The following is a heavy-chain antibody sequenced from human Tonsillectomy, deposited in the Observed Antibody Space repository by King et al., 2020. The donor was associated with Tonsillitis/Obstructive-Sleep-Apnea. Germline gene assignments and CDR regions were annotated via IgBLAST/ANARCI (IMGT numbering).Heavy chain of an antibody. CDR3: ARDWVDDFWSGFRHGKWFDP. CDR1: GGSIDNYY. D-gene: IGHD3-3*01. V-gene: IGHV4-59*01. CDR2: IYYSGST. J-gene: IGHJ5*02. Sequence: VQLQESGPGLVKPSETLSLTCTVSGGSIDNYYWSWIRQPPGKGLEWIGYIYYSGSTNYNPSLKSRVTISLDTSKNQFSLKLNSVTAADTAVYYCARDWVDDFWSGFRHGKWFDPWGQGTLVTVSS.